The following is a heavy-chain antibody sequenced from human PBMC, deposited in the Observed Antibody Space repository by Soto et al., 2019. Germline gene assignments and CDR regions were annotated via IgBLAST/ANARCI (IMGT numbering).Heavy chain of an antibody. CDR1: GFTFSSYG. CDR3: AKSSPMVTSEIDY. J-gene: IGHJ4*02. D-gene: IGHD2-15*01. CDR2: ISYDGSNK. Sequence: GPLGLACSASGFTFSSYGMHGVRQAPGKGLEWVAVISYDGSNKYYADSVKGRFTISRDNSKNTLYLQMNSLRAEDTAVYYCAKSSPMVTSEIDYWGQGTLVTVYS. V-gene: IGHV3-30*18.